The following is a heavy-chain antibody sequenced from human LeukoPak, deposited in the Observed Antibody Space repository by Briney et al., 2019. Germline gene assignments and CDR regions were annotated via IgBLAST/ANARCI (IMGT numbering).Heavy chain of an antibody. CDR3: AKDQDIVVVPAAPFDY. Sequence: GGSLRLSCAASGFTFSGYAMSWVRQAPGKGLEWVSAISGSGGSTYYADSVKGRFTISRDNSKNTLYLQMNSLRAEDTAVYYCAKDQDIVVVPAAPFDYWGQGTLVTVSS. V-gene: IGHV3-23*01. J-gene: IGHJ4*02. D-gene: IGHD2-2*01. CDR1: GFTFSGYA. CDR2: ISGSGGST.